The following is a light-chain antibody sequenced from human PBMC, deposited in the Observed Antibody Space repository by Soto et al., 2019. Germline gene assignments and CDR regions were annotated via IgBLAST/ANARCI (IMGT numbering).Light chain of an antibody. CDR2: EVR. CDR1: SRDIGAYNL. Sequence: QSALTQPASVSGSPGQSITISCAGTSRDIGAYNLVSWYQQHPGKVPQLIIYEVRNRPSGISFRFSGSKSGNTASLTISGLQAEDEADYYCSSFTSNSTLIFGRGTKVTVL. J-gene: IGLJ2*01. CDR3: SSFTSNSTLI. V-gene: IGLV2-14*03.